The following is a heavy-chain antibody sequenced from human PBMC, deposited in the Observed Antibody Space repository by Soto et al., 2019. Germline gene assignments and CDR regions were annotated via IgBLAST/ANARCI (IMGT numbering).Heavy chain of an antibody. J-gene: IGHJ4*02. CDR1: GVTLSNFG. Sequence: QVQLVESGGGVVQPGRSLRLSCAASGVTLSNFGMHWVRQAPGKGLEWVAVISRDGSTMLYADSVKGRFTISRDSSRNTRYLQMTSLRAEDTAVYHCVGEVASGYWGQGTLVTVSS. CDR3: VGEVASGY. V-gene: IGHV3-30*03. D-gene: IGHD2-21*01. CDR2: ISRDGSTM.